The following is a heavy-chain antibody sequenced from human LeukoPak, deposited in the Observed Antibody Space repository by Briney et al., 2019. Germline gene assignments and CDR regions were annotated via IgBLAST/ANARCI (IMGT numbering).Heavy chain of an antibody. CDR3: ARVNYDFWSGYYPNYYYYYYMDV. V-gene: IGHV1-2*02. Sequence: ASVKVSCKASGYTFTGYYMHWVRQAPGQGLEWMGWINPNSGGTNYAQKFQGRVTMTRDTSISTAYMELSRLRSDDTAVYYCARVNYDFWSGYYPNYYYYYYMDVWGKGTTVTVSS. CDR1: GYTFTGYY. D-gene: IGHD3-3*01. J-gene: IGHJ6*03. CDR2: INPNSGGT.